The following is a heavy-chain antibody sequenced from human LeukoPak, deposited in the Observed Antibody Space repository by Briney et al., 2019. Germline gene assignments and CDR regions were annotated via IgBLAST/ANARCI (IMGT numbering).Heavy chain of an antibody. J-gene: IGHJ4*02. CDR3: ARGIESYGDYGY. CDR1: GGSISSSSYY. Sequence: SETLSLTCTVSGGSISSSSYYWGWIRQPPGKGLEWIGSISYGGNTYYNPSLKSRVTISVDTSKNQFSLQLSSLTAADTAIYYCARGIESYGDYGYWGQGILVTVSS. CDR2: ISYGGNT. D-gene: IGHD4-17*01. V-gene: IGHV4-39*07.